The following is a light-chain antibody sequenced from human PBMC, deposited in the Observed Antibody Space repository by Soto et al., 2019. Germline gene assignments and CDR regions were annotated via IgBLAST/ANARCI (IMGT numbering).Light chain of an antibody. CDR1: SSDIGGYNY. J-gene: IGLJ3*02. CDR3: CSYAGSYIWV. CDR2: GVS. Sequence: QSALTQPASVSGSPGQSITISCTGTSSDIGGYNYVSWYQQHPGKAPKLLIYGVSNRPSGVSDRFSGSKSGNTASLTISGLQAEDEADYYCCSYAGSYIWVFGGGTKVTVL. V-gene: IGLV2-14*01.